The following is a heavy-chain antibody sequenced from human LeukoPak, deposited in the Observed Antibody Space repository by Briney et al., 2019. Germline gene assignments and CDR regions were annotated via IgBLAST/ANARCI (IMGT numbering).Heavy chain of an antibody. CDR1: GFTFSSSD. CDR3: ARAVPLARGVNYYDY. CDR2: IGTAGDT. D-gene: IGHD3-10*01. Sequence: GGSLRLSCAASGFTFSSSDMHWVRQATGKGLEWVSAIGTAGDTYYPGSVKGRFTISRENARNSLYLQMNSLRVGDTAVYYCARAVPLARGVNYYDYWGQGTLVTVSS. J-gene: IGHJ4*02. V-gene: IGHV3-13*01.